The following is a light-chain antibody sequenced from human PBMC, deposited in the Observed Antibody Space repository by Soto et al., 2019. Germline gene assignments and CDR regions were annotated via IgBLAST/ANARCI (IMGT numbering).Light chain of an antibody. CDR3: QQYDTSLPYT. J-gene: IGKJ4*01. V-gene: IGKV3-20*01. CDR2: GAS. Sequence: EIVLTQSPGTLSLSPGDRATLSCEASQSVNNNYLAWYQHKPGQAPRLLIYGASSRGTGIPDRFSGSGSGTDFTLTIRRLEPEDFAVYYCQQYDTSLPYTFGGGTKVEIK. CDR1: QSVNNNY.